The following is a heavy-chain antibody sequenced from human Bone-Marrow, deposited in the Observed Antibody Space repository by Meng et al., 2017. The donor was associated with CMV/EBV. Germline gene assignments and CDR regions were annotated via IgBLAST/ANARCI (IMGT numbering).Heavy chain of an antibody. V-gene: IGHV4-59*12. CDR1: GGSISSYY. D-gene: IGHD3-10*01. CDR3: ASSHYYGSGSYDRGWFDP. J-gene: IGHJ5*02. CDR2: IYYSAYT. Sequence: SETLSLTCTVSGGSISSYYWSWIRQSPGRGLEWIGYIYYSAYTNYNLSLESRVTISVDTAKNQFSLKLSSLTAADTAVYYCASSHYYGSGSYDRGWFDPWGQGTLVTVSS.